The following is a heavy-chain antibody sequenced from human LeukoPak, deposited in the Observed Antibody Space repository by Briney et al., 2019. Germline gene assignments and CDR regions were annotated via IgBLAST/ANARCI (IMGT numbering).Heavy chain of an antibody. D-gene: IGHD3-10*01. Sequence: AGGSLRLSCAASGFTFSSYSMSWVRQAPGKGLEWVSSISSSSSYIYYADSVKGRFTISRDNAKNSLYLQMNSLRAEDSAVYYCATLTGDYGSGTYYLRDYWGQGTLVTVSS. V-gene: IGHV3-21*01. CDR3: ATLTGDYGSGTYYLRDY. CDR2: ISSSSSYI. J-gene: IGHJ4*02. CDR1: GFTFSSYS.